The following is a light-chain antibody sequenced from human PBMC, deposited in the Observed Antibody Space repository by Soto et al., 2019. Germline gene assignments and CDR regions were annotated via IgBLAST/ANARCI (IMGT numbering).Light chain of an antibody. Sequence: QSVLTQPRSVSGSPGQSVTISCTGTSSDIGAYNYVSWYQQHPDKAPKLMIYHVSKRPSGVPDRFSGSKSGNAASLTISGLQAEDEADYYCCTYAGTYKFFGTGTKLTVL. V-gene: IGLV2-11*01. J-gene: IGLJ1*01. CDR1: SSDIGAYNY. CDR2: HVS. CDR3: CTYAGTYKF.